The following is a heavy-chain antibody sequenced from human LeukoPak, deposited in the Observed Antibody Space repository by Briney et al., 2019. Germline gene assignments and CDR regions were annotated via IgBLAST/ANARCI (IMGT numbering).Heavy chain of an antibody. CDR1: RIAFSNSI. J-gene: IGHJ3*01. Sequence: GGSLRLSCAASRIAFSNSIMHWVRQAPGKGLEWVSAMSFDGFSKYYADSLKGRLSISRDDSKNTVYLQMNSLRLEDTAVYYCAREGHTSGYCGTFDVWGQGTTVVVSS. D-gene: IGHD3-22*01. CDR2: MSFDGFSK. CDR3: AREGHTSGYCGTFDV. V-gene: IGHV3-30*04.